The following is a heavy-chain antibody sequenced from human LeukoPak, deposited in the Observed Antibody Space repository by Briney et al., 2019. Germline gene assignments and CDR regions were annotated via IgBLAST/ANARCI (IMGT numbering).Heavy chain of an antibody. CDR2: INHSGST. CDR1: GGSFSGYY. D-gene: IGHD3-22*01. CDR3: AGESLNYYDSSGGFDH. V-gene: IGHV4-34*01. Sequence: SETLSLTCAVYGGSFSGYYWSWIRQPPGKGLECIGEINHSGSTNYNPSLKSRVTISVDTSKNQFSLKLSSVTAADTAVYYCAGESLNYYDSSGGFDHWGQGTLVTVSS. J-gene: IGHJ4*02.